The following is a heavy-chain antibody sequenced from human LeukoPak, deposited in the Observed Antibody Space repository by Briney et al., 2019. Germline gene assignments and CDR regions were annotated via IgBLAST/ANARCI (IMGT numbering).Heavy chain of an antibody. CDR3: GRDFGLFGTKRSFDI. V-gene: IGHV3-11*01. CDR2: ISGSGSTK. CDR1: GFTFSDYY. Sequence: GGSLRLSCAASGFTFSDYYMGWIRQAPGKGLEWLSYISGSGSTKFYADSVKRRFTISRDNAKNSVDLQMTSLRADDTAVYCCGRDFGLFGTKRSFDIWGQGTMVTVSS. J-gene: IGHJ3*02. D-gene: IGHD1-7*01.